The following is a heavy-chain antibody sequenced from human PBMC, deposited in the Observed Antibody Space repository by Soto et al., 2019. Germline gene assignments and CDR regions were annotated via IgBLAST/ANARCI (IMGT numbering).Heavy chain of an antibody. D-gene: IGHD4-17*01. CDR2: MNPNSGNT. J-gene: IGHJ6*02. CDR1: GYTFTSYG. Sequence: QVKLVQSGAEVKKPGASVKVSCKAAGYTFTSYGVNWVRQATGQGIEWRGWMNPNSGNTGYAQQFQGRVTMTRNTSISTAYMELSSLRSEDTAVYYCARGPYGDYEYYYGMDVWGQGTTVTVSS. V-gene: IGHV1-8*01. CDR3: ARGPYGDYEYYYGMDV.